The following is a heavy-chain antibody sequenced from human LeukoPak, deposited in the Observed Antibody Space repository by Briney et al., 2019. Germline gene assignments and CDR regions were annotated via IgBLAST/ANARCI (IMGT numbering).Heavy chain of an antibody. D-gene: IGHD6-19*01. Sequence: ASVTVSCTVSGYTLTELSMHWVRQAPGKGLEWMGGFDPEDGETIYAQKFQGRVTMTEDTSTDTAYMELSSLRSEDTAVYYCATALGYSSGWTFDYWGQGTLVTVSS. J-gene: IGHJ4*02. CDR2: FDPEDGET. CDR1: GYTLTELS. CDR3: ATALGYSSGWTFDY. V-gene: IGHV1-24*01.